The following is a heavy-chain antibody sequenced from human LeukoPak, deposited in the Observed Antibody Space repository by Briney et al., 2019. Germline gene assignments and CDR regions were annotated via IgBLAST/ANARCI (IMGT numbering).Heavy chain of an antibody. CDR1: GASISSYY. CDR3: ARSDGYDSSGYYEN. Sequence: SETLSLTCTVSGASISSYYWSWIRQPPGKGLEWIGDIYYRGNIKYNPSLKSRVTISVDRSKNQFSLKLSSVTAADTAVYYCARSDGYDSSGYYENWGQGTLVTVSS. D-gene: IGHD3-22*01. V-gene: IGHV4-59*08. J-gene: IGHJ4*02. CDR2: IYYRGNI.